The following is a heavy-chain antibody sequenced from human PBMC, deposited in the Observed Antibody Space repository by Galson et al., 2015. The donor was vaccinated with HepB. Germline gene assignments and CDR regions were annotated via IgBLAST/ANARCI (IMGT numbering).Heavy chain of an antibody. J-gene: IGHJ4*02. CDR2: ISYNGSIT. CDR1: GFTFSGYG. D-gene: IGHD5-12*01. CDR3: ATGIVATKRTDY. V-gene: IGHV3-30*03. Sequence: SLRLSCAASGFTFSGYGMHWVRQAPGKGLDWVAVISYNGSITYYADSVKGRFTISRDNSKNTLYLQMNSLRVEDTAVYFCATGIVATKRTDYWGQGTLVTVSS.